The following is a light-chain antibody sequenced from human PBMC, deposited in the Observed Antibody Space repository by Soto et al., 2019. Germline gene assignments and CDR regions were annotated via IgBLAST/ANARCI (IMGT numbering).Light chain of an antibody. V-gene: IGKV1-6*01. CDR1: QDIRKD. Sequence: AIQMTQSPSSLSASVGDRVTITCRASQDIRKDLAWYQQKPGKAPQILIYGASTLQTGVASRFNGSGSATDFTLTISSLQPEDSAAYYCLQDYNYPFTFGQGPKVDIK. CDR2: GAS. CDR3: LQDYNYPFT. J-gene: IGKJ2*01.